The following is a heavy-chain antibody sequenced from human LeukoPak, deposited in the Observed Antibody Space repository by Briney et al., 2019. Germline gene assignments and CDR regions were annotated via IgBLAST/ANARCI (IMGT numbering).Heavy chain of an antibody. Sequence: ASVKVSCKASGGTFSTYAISWVRQAPGQGLEWMGRIIPILGIANYAQKFQGRVTITADKSTSTAYMELSSLRSEDTAVYYCARAPLSTYTPVSMDVWGQGTTVTVS. CDR1: GGTFSTYA. CDR3: ARAPLSTYTPVSMDV. J-gene: IGHJ6*02. CDR2: IIPILGIA. D-gene: IGHD4-11*01. V-gene: IGHV1-69*04.